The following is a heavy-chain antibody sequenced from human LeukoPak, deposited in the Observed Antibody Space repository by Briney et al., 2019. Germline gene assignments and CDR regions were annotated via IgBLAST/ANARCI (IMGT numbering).Heavy chain of an antibody. CDR1: GFTFDDYA. Sequence: GGSLRLSCAASGFTFDDYAMHWVRQAPGKGLEWVSLISGDCGSTYYADSVKGRFTISRDNSKNSLYLQMNSLRTEDTALYYCAKDFSSGTYYPYYYYGMDVWGQGTTVTVSS. D-gene: IGHD3-10*01. J-gene: IGHJ6*02. CDR2: ISGDCGST. CDR3: AKDFSSGTYYPYYYYGMDV. V-gene: IGHV3-43*02.